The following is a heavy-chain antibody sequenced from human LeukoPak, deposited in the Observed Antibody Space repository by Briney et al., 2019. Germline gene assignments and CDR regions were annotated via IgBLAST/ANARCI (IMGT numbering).Heavy chain of an antibody. Sequence: SETLSLTCTVSGGSISNIYWSWIRQPPGKGLEWIGEIYHSGSTNYNPSLKSRVTISVDKSKNQFSLKLSSVTAADTAVYYCARWTANAFDIWGQGTMVTVSS. CDR2: IYHSGST. CDR3: ARWTANAFDI. J-gene: IGHJ3*02. D-gene: IGHD3/OR15-3a*01. CDR1: GGSISNIY. V-gene: IGHV4-59*12.